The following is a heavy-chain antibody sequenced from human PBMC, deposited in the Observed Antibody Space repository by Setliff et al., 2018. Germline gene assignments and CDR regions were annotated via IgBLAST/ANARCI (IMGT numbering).Heavy chain of an antibody. CDR1: GGSISSSSYY. Sequence: SETLSLTCTVSGGSISSSSYYWGWIRQPPGKGLEWIGSIYYSGSTYYNPSLKSRVTISVDTSKNQFSLKLNSVTAADTATYYCARAGPTVTFFRVLVISWWDPWGQGSLVTVSS. CDR2: IYYSGST. D-gene: IGHD3-3*01. V-gene: IGHV4-39*01. CDR3: ARAGPTVTFFRVLVISWWDP. J-gene: IGHJ5*02.